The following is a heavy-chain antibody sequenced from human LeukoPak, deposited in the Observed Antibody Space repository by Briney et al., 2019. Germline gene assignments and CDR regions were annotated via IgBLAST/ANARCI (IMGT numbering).Heavy chain of an antibody. Sequence: ASVKVSCKACGGTFSSYAISWVRQAPGQGLELMGRIIPIFGTANYAQKFQGRVTITTDESTSTAYMELSSLRSEDTAVYYCARDPGNYGGFDYWGQGTLVTFSS. D-gene: IGHD1-7*01. CDR1: GGTFSSYA. J-gene: IGHJ4*02. CDR2: IIPIFGTA. V-gene: IGHV1-69*05. CDR3: ARDPGNYGGFDY.